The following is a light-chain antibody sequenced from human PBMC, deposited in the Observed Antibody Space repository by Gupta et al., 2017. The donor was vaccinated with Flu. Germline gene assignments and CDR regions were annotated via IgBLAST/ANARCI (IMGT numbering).Light chain of an antibody. CDR1: SSDVGAGYD. Sequence: VTISCTGSSSDVGAGYDVHWYQQFPGAAPRLLIYGNTNRPSGVPDRFSGSKSGTSASLAIPGLQVEDEADYYCQTYDNTLRLYVFGTGTRVTVL. V-gene: IGLV1-40*01. CDR3: QTYDNTLRLYV. J-gene: IGLJ1*01. CDR2: GNT.